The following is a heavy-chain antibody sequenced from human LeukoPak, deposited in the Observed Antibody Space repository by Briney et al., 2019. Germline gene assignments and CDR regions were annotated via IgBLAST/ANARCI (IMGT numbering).Heavy chain of an antibody. CDR2: ISYDGSNK. V-gene: IGHV3-30-3*01. Sequence: GGSLRLSCAASGFTFSSYAMHWVRQAPGKGLEWGAVISYDGSNKYYADSVKGRFTISRDNSKNTLYLQMNSLRAEDTAVYYCARDRSSLYSSSWYVNWFDPWGQGTLVTVSS. D-gene: IGHD6-13*01. CDR1: GFTFSSYA. CDR3: ARDRSSLYSSSWYVNWFDP. J-gene: IGHJ5*02.